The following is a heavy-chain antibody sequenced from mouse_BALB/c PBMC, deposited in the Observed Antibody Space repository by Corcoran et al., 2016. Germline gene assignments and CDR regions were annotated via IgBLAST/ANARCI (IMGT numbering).Heavy chain of an antibody. V-gene: IGHV9-3-1*01. CDR2: INTYTGEP. CDR3: ATGAWFAY. CDR1: GYTFTNYG. J-gene: IGHJ3*01. Sequence: QIQLVQYGPELKKPGETVKISCKASGYTFTNYGMNWVKQAPGKGLKWMGWINTYTGEPTYADDFKGRFAFSLETSASTAYLQINNLKNEDTATYFCATGAWFAYWGQGTLVTVSA. D-gene: IGHD4-1*01.